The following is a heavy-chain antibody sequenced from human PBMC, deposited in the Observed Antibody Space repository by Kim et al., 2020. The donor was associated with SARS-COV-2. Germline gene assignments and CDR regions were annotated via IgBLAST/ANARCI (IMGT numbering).Heavy chain of an antibody. D-gene: IGHD5-18*01. CDR2: ISWDGGST. J-gene: IGHJ6*02. CDR3: AKGEGIQLLYYYYGMDV. V-gene: IGHV3-43D*03. Sequence: GGSLRLSCAASGFTFDDYAMHWVRQAPGKGLEWVSLISWDGGSTYYADSVKGRFTISRDNSKNSLYLQMNSLRAEDTALYYCAKGEGIQLLYYYYGMDVWGQGTTVTVSS. CDR1: GFTFDDYA.